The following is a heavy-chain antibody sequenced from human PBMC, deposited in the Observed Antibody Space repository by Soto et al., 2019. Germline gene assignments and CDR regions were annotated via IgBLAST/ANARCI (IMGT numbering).Heavy chain of an antibody. CDR1: GFTFTKAY. CDR2: IKGSHAGGTT. CDR3: AKEGGYPGSNFDGAY. D-gene: IGHD1-26*01. Sequence: EVQLVESGGGLVEPGGSIRLSCVASGFTFTKAYMTWVRQAPGKGLEWVGRIKGSHAGGTTDYATSVKGRFTISRDDSKNTLYLQMNSLKTEDTSVYYCAKEGGYPGSNFDGAYWGQGTLVTVSS. V-gene: IGHV3-15*01. J-gene: IGHJ4*02.